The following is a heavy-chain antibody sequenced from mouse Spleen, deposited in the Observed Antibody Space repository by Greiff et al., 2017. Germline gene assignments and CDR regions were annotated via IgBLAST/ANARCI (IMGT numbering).Heavy chain of an antibody. V-gene: IGHV1-52*01. CDR1: GYTFTSYW. J-gene: IGHJ1*03. D-gene: IGHD1-1*01. CDR3: ARVPLYYGSSYFYWYFDV. Sequence: VQLQQSGAELVRPGSSVKLSCKASGYTFTSYWMHWVKQRPIQGLEWIGNIDPSDSETHYNQKFKDKATLTVDKSSSTAYMQLSSLTSEDSAVYYCARVPLYYGSSYFYWYFDVWGTGTTVTVSS. CDR2: IDPSDSET.